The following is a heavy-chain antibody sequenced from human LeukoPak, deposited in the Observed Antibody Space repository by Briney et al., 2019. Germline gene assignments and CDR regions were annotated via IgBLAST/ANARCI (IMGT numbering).Heavy chain of an antibody. V-gene: IGHV3-30-3*01. CDR2: ISYDGSNK. J-gene: IGHJ4*02. D-gene: IGHD1-26*01. CDR1: GFTFSSYA. Sequence: GGSLRLSCAASGFTFSSYAMHWVRQAPGKGLEWVAVISYDGSNKYYADSVKGRFTISRDNSKNTLYLQMNSLRAEDTAVYYCVRKGLIVGAIYTTLDYWGQGTLVTVSS. CDR3: VRKGLIVGAIYTTLDY.